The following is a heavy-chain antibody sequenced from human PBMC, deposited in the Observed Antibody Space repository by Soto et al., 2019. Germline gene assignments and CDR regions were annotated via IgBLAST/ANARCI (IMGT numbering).Heavy chain of an antibody. D-gene: IGHD1-26*01. Sequence: PGGPLRLSCAASGLTFSSYAMSWVRQAPGKGLEWVSAISGSGGSTYYADSVKGRFTISRDNSKNTLYLQMNSLRAEDTAVYYCAKDLEWELLLGAFDIWGQGTMVTVSS. CDR3: AKDLEWELLLGAFDI. CDR2: ISGSGGST. V-gene: IGHV3-23*01. J-gene: IGHJ3*02. CDR1: GLTFSSYA.